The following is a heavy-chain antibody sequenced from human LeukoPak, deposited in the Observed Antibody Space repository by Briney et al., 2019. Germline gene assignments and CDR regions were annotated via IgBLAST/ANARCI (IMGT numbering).Heavy chain of an antibody. D-gene: IGHD1-7*01. J-gene: IGHJ4*02. CDR2: IWYDGSNK. Sequence: GRSLRLSCAASGFTFSSYGMHWVRQAPGKGLEWVAVIWYDGSNKYYADSVKGRFTISRDSSKNTLYLQMNSLRAEDTAVYYCARGDITGTITNFDYWGQGTLVTVSS. CDR1: GFTFSSYG. CDR3: ARGDITGTITNFDY. V-gene: IGHV3-33*01.